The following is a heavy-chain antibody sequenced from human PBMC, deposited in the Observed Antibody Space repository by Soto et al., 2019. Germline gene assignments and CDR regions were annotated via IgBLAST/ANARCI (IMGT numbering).Heavy chain of an antibody. V-gene: IGHV1-18*04. CDR1: GYTFTSYG. CDR2: ISAYNGNT. CDR3: AEVPRAYCSGGSCYTFDAFDN. J-gene: IGHJ3*02. D-gene: IGHD2-15*01. Sequence: ASVKVSCKASGYTFTSYGISWVRQAPGQGLEWMGWISAYNGNTNYAQKLQGRVTMTTDTSTSTAYMELRSLRSDDTAVYYCAEVPRAYCSGGSCYTFDAFDNRGQGTMVTVSS.